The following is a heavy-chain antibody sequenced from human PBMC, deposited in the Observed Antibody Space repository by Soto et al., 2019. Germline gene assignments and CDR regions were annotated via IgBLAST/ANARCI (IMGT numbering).Heavy chain of an antibody. Sequence: QVQLVQSGAEVKKPGSSVKVSCKASGGTFSNYAITWVRQAPGQGLEWMGGIIPIFGTANYAQKFEGRVTITADESASTAYMELSRLRSEDTAVYDCATRSDAVPRYYYGMGGSGQGTTGTVSS. CDR1: GGTFSNYA. J-gene: IGHJ6*02. CDR3: ATRSDAVPRYYYGMGG. D-gene: IGHD1-26*01. CDR2: IIPIFGTA. V-gene: IGHV1-69*12.